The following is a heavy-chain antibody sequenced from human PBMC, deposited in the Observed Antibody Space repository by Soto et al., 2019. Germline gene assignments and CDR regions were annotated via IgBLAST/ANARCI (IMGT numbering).Heavy chain of an antibody. CDR1: GGSINSGAYY. V-gene: IGHV4-31*03. CDR2: ISYNGRT. J-gene: IGHJ5*02. Sequence: QVQLQESGPGLVKPSQTLSLTCSVSGGSINSGAYYWGWIRQHPGKGLEWIGYISYNGRTYSNPSLQSRVTLALDMSESQFSLKLTSVTAADTAVYFCARVSATGTRWIDPWGQGTLVTVSP. D-gene: IGHD6-13*01. CDR3: ARVSATGTRWIDP.